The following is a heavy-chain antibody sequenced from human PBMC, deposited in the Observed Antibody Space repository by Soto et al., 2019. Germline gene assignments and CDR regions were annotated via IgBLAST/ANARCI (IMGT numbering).Heavy chain of an antibody. CDR1: GYSFTSYW. D-gene: IGHD2-2*01. CDR2: IYPGDSDT. J-gene: IGHJ4*02. V-gene: IGHV5-51*01. CDR3: ARVDKYCSSTSCFDY. Sequence: PGESLKISCKGSGYSFTSYWIGWVRQMPGKGLEWMGIIYPGDSDTRYSPSFQGQVTISADKSISTAYLQWSSLKASDTAMYYCARVDKYCSSTSCFDYWGKGTLVTVSS.